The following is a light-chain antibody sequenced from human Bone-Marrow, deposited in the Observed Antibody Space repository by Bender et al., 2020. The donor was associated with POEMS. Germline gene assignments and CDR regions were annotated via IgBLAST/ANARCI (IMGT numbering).Light chain of an antibody. CDR1: DIGLQS. CDR3: QVGDSDSDHYV. Sequence: SYVLTQPPSVSVAPGLTAAISCGGNDIGLQSVHWYQLKPGQAPVLVVYDDDDRPSGITDRLSGFNSGNSAILTISRVEAGDEADYYCQVGDSDSDHYVFGPGTKVTVL. CDR2: DDD. J-gene: IGLJ1*01. V-gene: IGLV3-21*02.